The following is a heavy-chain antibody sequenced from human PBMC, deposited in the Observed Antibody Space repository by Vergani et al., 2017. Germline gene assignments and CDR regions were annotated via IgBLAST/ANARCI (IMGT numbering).Heavy chain of an antibody. CDR3: AKDGGSAAGNWFDP. Sequence: QVQLVESGGGVVQPGRSLRLSCAASGFTFSSYGMHWVRQAPGKGLEWVAVISYDGSNKYYADSVKGRFTISRDNSKNTLYLQMNSLRAEDTAVYYCAKDGGSAAGNWFDPWGQGTLVTVSS. J-gene: IGHJ5*02. CDR2: ISYDGSNK. D-gene: IGHD6-13*01. V-gene: IGHV3-30*18. CDR1: GFTFSSYG.